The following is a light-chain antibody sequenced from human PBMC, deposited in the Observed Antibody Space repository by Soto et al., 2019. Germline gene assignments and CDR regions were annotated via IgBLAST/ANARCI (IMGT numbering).Light chain of an antibody. V-gene: IGKV3-20*01. CDR2: GAS. J-gene: IGKJ5*01. CDR1: QSVSRTY. CDR3: QHYGSSPIT. Sequence: IVLTQSPDTLSLSPGERATLSCRASQSVSRTYLAWYQQKPGQAPRLIIYGASSRATGTPERFSGSGAGPDCTRPISRLEPADFAVDDCQHYGSSPITFGQGTRLEIK.